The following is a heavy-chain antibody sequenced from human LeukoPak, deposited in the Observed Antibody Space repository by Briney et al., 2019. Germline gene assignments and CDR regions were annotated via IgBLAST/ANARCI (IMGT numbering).Heavy chain of an antibody. V-gene: IGHV3-21*01. CDR1: GFTFSSYS. J-gene: IGHJ6*02. CDR3: ARVGHIVVVPAALVDYYYGMDV. Sequence: GGSLRLSCAASGFTFSSYSMSWVRQAPGKGRGWVSSISSSSSYIYYADSVKGRFTISRDNATNSLYLQMNSLRAEDTAVYYCARVGHIVVVPAALVDYYYGMDVWGQGTTVTVSS. CDR2: ISSSSSYI. D-gene: IGHD2-2*01.